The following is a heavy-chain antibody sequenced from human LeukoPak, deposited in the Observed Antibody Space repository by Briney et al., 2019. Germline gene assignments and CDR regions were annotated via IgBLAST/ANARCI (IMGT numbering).Heavy chain of an antibody. CDR3: ARDREAHHYMVRGVPAPYYFDY. V-gene: IGHV3-33*01. D-gene: IGHD3-10*01. Sequence: GGSLRLSCAASGFTFSSYGMHWVRQAPGKGLEWVAVIWYDGSNKYFADSVKGRFTISRDNSKNTLYLQMNSLRAEDTAVYYCARDREAHHYMVRGVPAPYYFDYWGQGTLVTVSS. J-gene: IGHJ4*02. CDR2: IWYDGSNK. CDR1: GFTFSSYG.